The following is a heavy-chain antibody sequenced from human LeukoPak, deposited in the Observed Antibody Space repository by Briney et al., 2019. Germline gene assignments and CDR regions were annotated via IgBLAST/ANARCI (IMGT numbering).Heavy chain of an antibody. CDR1: GGSISSYY. CDR2: IYYSGST. Sequence: SSETLSLTCTVSGGSISSYYWSWIRQPPGKGLEWIGYIYYSGSTNYNPSLKSRVTISVDTSKNQFSLKLSSVTAADTAVYYCARDKAMVRGVTGWFDPWGQGTLVTVSS. D-gene: IGHD3-10*01. V-gene: IGHV4-59*01. CDR3: ARDKAMVRGVTGWFDP. J-gene: IGHJ5*02.